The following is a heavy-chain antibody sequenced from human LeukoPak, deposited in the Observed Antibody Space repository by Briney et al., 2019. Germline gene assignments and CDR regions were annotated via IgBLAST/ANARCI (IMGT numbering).Heavy chain of an antibody. J-gene: IGHJ4*02. CDR2: ISYDGSNK. Sequence: GRSLRLSCAASGFTFSSYGIHWVRQAPGKGLEWVAVISYDGSNKYYADSVKGRFTISRDNAKNSLYLQMNSLRAEDTAVYYCARAIETTWIQLWQSVGYWGQGTLVTVSS. CDR1: GFTFSSYG. D-gene: IGHD5-18*01. V-gene: IGHV3-30*03. CDR3: ARAIETTWIQLWQSVGY.